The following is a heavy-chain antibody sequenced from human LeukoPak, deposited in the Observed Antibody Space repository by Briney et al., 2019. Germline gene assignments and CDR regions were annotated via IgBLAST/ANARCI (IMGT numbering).Heavy chain of an antibody. V-gene: IGHV3-7*03. CDR2: IKGDGSET. J-gene: IGHJ6*02. CDR3: ARGHYGMDV. Sequence: PGGSLRLSCAASGFTLSVHWMTWVRQAPGKVMEWVANIKGDGSETYYVDSVKGRFTISRDNAKNSVSLQMNSLRAEDTAVYYCARGHYGMDVWGQGTTVAVSS. CDR1: GFTLSVHW.